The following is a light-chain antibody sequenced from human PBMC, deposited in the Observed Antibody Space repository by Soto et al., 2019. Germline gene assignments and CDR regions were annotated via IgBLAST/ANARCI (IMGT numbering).Light chain of an antibody. Sequence: EIVLTQSPGGLSLSAGERATLSCRASQRFSSLLAWYQHKPGQAPRLLIYRASTRATGISGRFSGSGSGPEFTLTISSLQSEDLAVYYCQQYNEWPITFGQGTRLEIK. J-gene: IGKJ5*01. CDR2: RAS. CDR1: QRFSSL. CDR3: QQYNEWPIT. V-gene: IGKV3-15*01.